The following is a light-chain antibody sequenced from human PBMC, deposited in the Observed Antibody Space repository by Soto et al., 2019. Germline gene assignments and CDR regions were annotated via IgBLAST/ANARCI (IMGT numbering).Light chain of an antibody. CDR3: QQNNSFPYT. Sequence: DIQMTQSPSSLSASVGDRVTITCRASQSIKSYLNWYQQKPGKAPNLLIYGASSLQSGVPSRFSGSGSGTDFTLTISSLQHEDFATYYCQQNNSFPYTFGQGTKLEIK. CDR1: QSIKSY. V-gene: IGKV1-39*01. J-gene: IGKJ2*01. CDR2: GAS.